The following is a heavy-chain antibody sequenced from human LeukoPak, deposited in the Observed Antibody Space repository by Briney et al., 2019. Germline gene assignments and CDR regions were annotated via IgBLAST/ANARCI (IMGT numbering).Heavy chain of an antibody. J-gene: IGHJ4*02. CDR3: ASYYDSSGLYYFDY. CDR1: GGSISSSSYY. V-gene: IGHV4-61*05. Sequence: SETLSLTCTVSGGSISSSSYYWGWIRQPPGKGLEWIGYIYYSGSTNYNPSLKSRVTISVDTSKNQFSLKLSSMTAADTAVYYCASYYDSSGLYYFDYWGQGTLVTVSS. CDR2: IYYSGST. D-gene: IGHD3-22*01.